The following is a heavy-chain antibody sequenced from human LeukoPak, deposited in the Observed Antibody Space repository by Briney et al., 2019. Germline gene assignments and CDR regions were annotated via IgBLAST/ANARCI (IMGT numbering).Heavy chain of an antibody. V-gene: IGHV3-30*02. CDR2: TRHDGSNN. D-gene: IGHD3-22*01. Sequence: GGSLRLSCAASGFTFNTYGMHWVRQAPGKGLEWVSFTRHDGSNNYYTDSVKGRFTVSRDNSKNTLYLQMNSLRAEDTAVYYCARSYYYDSSGTPDYWGQGTLVSVSS. J-gene: IGHJ4*02. CDR3: ARSYYYDSSGTPDY. CDR1: GFTFNTYG.